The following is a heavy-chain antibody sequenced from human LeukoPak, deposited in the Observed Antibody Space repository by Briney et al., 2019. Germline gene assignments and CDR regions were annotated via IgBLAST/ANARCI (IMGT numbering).Heavy chain of an antibody. J-gene: IGHJ4*02. CDR3: ARDGNGYYSFDQ. CDR2: IYTRTT. V-gene: IGHV3-53*01. CDR1: GVTFSNNY. Sequence: PGGCLRSSCAAAGVTFSNNYMRWVRHAPGKGLEWFCVIYTRTTDYTDSVKGRFTISRDNSKNTGYLQMNNRRAEDTAVYYCARDGNGYYSFDQWGQGTLVTVSS. D-gene: IGHD3-22*01.